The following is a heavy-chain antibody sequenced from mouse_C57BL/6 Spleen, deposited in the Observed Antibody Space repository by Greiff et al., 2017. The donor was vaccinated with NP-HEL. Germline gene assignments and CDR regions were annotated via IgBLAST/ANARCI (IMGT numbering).Heavy chain of an antibody. J-gene: IGHJ3*01. CDR1: GFTFSSYA. Sequence: EVQGVESGGGLVKSGGSLKLSCAASGFTFSSYAMSWVRQTPEKRLEWVATISDGGSYTYYPDNVKGRFTISRDNAKNNLYLQMSQLKSEDTAMYYCAREDAWFAYWGQGTLVTVSA. CDR2: ISDGGSYT. V-gene: IGHV5-4*01. CDR3: AREDAWFAY.